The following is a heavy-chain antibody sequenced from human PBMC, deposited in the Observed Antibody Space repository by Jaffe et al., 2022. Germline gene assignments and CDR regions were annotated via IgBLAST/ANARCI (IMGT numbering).Heavy chain of an antibody. V-gene: IGHV1-8*01. CDR2: MNPKSGQT. D-gene: IGHD3-3*01. CDR1: GYTFTIFD. J-gene: IGHJ6*04. CDR3: ARLPRYYDFWRPNYINV. Sequence: QVQLVQSGAELKTPGASVKVSCKASGYTFTIFDINWVRQATGQGLEWMAWMNPKSGQTVYAQNFQGRLTVTRNTSISTAYMELTGLTSEDTAVYYCARLPRYYDFWRPNYINVWGTGTPVTVSS.